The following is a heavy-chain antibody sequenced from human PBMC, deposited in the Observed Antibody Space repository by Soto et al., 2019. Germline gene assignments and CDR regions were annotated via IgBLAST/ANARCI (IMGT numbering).Heavy chain of an antibody. CDR2: ISYDGGNK. J-gene: IGHJ6*04. D-gene: IGHD5-12*01. Sequence: LILSCAASGFTFSSYAMHWVRQAPGKGLEWVAVISYDGGNKYYADSVKGRFTISRDNSKNTLYLQMNSLRAEDTAVYYCAVATIQHYYYGMDVWGKGTTVTVSS. CDR3: AVATIQHYYYGMDV. V-gene: IGHV3-30-3*01. CDR1: GFTFSSYA.